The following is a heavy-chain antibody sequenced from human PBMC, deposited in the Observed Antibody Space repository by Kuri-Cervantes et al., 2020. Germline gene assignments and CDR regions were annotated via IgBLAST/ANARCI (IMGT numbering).Heavy chain of an antibody. V-gene: IGHV3-48*04. J-gene: IGHJ4*02. CDR2: ISSSGSTI. Sequence: GESLKTSCAASGFTFSSYAMHWIRQAPGKGLEWVSYISSSGSTIYYADSVKGRFTISRDNAKNSLYLQMNSLRAEDTAVYYCARDSGSYPDYWGQGTLVTVSS. D-gene: IGHD1-26*01. CDR3: ARDSGSYPDY. CDR1: GFTFSSYA.